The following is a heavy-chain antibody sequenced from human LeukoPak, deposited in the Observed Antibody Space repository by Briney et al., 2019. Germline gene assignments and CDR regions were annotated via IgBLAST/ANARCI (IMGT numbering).Heavy chain of an antibody. J-gene: IGHJ4*02. V-gene: IGHV4-59*08. Sequence: PSETLSLTCTVSGGSISGYYWNWIRQPPGKGLEWIGYIYYSGSTNYNPSLKSRVTISLDTSKNQFSLKLSSVTAADTAVYYCAGHHPRNTVDFWGQGTLVTVSS. D-gene: IGHD2/OR15-2a*01. CDR3: AGHHPRNTVDF. CDR2: IYYSGST. CDR1: GGSISGYY.